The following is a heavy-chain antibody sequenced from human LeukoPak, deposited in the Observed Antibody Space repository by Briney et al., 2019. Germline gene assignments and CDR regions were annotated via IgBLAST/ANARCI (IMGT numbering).Heavy chain of an antibody. Sequence: GGSLRLSCAASGFTFSNAWMSWVRQAPGKGLEWVGRIKSKTDGGTTDYAAPVKGRFTISRDDSKNTLYLQMNSLKTEDTAVYYCTTDSSYYDSSGYYMWGQGTLVTVSS. CDR2: IKSKTDGGTT. CDR1: GFTFSNAW. CDR3: TTDSSYYDSSGYYM. V-gene: IGHV3-15*01. J-gene: IGHJ4*02. D-gene: IGHD3-22*01.